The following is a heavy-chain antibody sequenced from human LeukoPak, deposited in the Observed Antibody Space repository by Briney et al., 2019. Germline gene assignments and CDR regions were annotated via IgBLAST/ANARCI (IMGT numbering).Heavy chain of an antibody. J-gene: IGHJ4*02. D-gene: IGHD6-19*01. CDR1: GGSISLSYYY. CDR3: ARGTLYSGWSYYFDY. CDR2: VYYSGTT. V-gene: IGHV4-39*07. Sequence: SETLSLTCGVSGGSISLSYYYWGWIRQPPGKALEWIGSVYYSGTTSYNPSLKSRVTISVDMSKNHFSLRLSSVTAADTAMYYCARGTLYSGWSYYFDYWGQGSQVTVSS.